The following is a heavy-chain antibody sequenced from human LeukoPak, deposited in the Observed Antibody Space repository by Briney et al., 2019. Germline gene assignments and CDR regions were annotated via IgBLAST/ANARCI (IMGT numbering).Heavy chain of an antibody. CDR3: AREGIVVVPAAISLAAGYGMDV. D-gene: IGHD2-2*02. Sequence: GGSLRLSCAASGFTFSSYEMNWVRQAPGKGLEWVSYISSSGSTIYYADSVKGRFTISRDNAKNSLYLQMNSLRAEVTAVYYCAREGIVVVPAAISLAAGYGMDVWGQGTTVTVSS. J-gene: IGHJ6*02. CDR2: ISSSGSTI. V-gene: IGHV3-48*03. CDR1: GFTFSSYE.